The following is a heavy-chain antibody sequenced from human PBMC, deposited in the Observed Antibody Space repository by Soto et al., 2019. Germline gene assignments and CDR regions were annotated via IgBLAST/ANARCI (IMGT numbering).Heavy chain of an antibody. D-gene: IGHD3-16*01. CDR1: GFTFDDYA. Sequence: EVQLVESGGGLVQPGRSLRLSCAASGFTFDDYAMHWVRQAPGKGLEWVSGISWNSGSIGYADSVKGRFTISRDNDKNSLYLQMNSLRAEDTALYYCAKREGGGYFDYWGQGTLVTVSS. J-gene: IGHJ4*02. CDR3: AKREGGGYFDY. V-gene: IGHV3-9*01. CDR2: ISWNSGSI.